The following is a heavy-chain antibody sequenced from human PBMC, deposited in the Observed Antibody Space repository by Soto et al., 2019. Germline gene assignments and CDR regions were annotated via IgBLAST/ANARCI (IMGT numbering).Heavy chain of an antibody. D-gene: IGHD2-15*01. CDR3: AEWARYCSGADCRA. J-gene: IGHJ5*02. CDR2: ISGSGTIT. V-gene: IGHV3-23*01. Sequence: EVQLLESGGGLVQPGGSLRLSCAASGFPFSSRAMSWVRQAPGKGLEWVSAISGSGTITYYADSVKGRFTISRDTSKNTLYLQMNSLRADDTAVYYCAEWARYCSGADCRAWGQGTLVTVFS. CDR1: GFPFSSRA.